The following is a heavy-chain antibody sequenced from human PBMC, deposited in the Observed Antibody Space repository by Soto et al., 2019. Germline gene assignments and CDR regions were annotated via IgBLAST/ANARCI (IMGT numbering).Heavy chain of an antibody. CDR3: ARDVGNYVPYYYGMDV. Sequence: QAQLVESGGGVVQPGSSLRLSCAASEFTFNTYALHWVRQAPGKGLEWVAVIGYDGNDKYYADSVKGRFTISRDNSKKALYLQMITLRPEDTAMYYCARDVGNYVPYYYGMDVWGRGTTVTVSS. D-gene: IGHD1-7*01. CDR2: IGYDGNDK. J-gene: IGHJ6*02. CDR1: EFTFNTYA. V-gene: IGHV3-30*03.